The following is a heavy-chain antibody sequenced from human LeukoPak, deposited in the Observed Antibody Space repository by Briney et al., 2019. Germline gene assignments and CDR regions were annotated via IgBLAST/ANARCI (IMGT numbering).Heavy chain of an antibody. CDR3: ARGRYLTTLGGAAAGFLDY. D-gene: IGHD6-13*01. V-gene: IGHV4-34*01. J-gene: IGHJ4*02. CDR1: GGSFSGYY. CDR2: INHSGST. Sequence: SETLSLTCGVYGGSFSGYYWNWIRQSPGKGLEWIGEINHSGSTNYNPSLKSRVTMPVDTSQKQFSLRLTSVTAADTAVYYCARGRYLTTLGGAAAGFLDYWGQGTLVTVSS.